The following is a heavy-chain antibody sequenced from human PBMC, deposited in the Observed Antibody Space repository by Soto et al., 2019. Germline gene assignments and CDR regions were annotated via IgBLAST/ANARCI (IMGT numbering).Heavy chain of an antibody. D-gene: IGHD5-18*01. CDR3: ARGRGYGWDYYCMDV. CDR2: MNPNSGNT. J-gene: IGHJ6*02. Sequence: ASVKVSCKASGYSFTSYDINRVRQATGQGLEWMGWMNPNSGNTGYAQKFQGRVTMTRNTSISTAYMELSSLRSEDTAVYYCARGRGYGWDYYCMDVWGQGTTVTVSS. CDR1: GYSFTSYD. V-gene: IGHV1-8*01.